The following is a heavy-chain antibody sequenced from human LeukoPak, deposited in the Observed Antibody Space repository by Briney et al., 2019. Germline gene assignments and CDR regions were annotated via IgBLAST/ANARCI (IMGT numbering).Heavy chain of an antibody. CDR3: AREAYSGYDRNWFDP. Sequence: SQTLSLTCAVYGGSFGGYYWSWIRQPPGQGLEWIGEINHSGSTNYNPSLKSRVTISVDTSKNQISLKLSSVTAADTAVYYCAREAYSGYDRNWFDPWGQGTLVTVSS. V-gene: IGHV4-34*01. J-gene: IGHJ5*02. CDR1: GGSFGGYY. D-gene: IGHD5-12*01. CDR2: INHSGST.